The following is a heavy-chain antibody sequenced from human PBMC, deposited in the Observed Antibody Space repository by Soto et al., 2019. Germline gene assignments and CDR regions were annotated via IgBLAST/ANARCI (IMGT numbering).Heavy chain of an antibody. V-gene: IGHV3-30*18. CDR2: ISYDGSNK. CDR1: GFTFSSYG. Sequence: VGSLRLSCAASGFTFSSYGMHWVRQAPGKGLEWVAVISYDGSNKYYADSVKGRFTISRDNSKNTLYLQMNSLRAEDTAVYYCAKSLFDVDTAMVVDYWGQGTLVTVSS. CDR3: AKSLFDVDTAMVVDY. J-gene: IGHJ4*02. D-gene: IGHD5-18*01.